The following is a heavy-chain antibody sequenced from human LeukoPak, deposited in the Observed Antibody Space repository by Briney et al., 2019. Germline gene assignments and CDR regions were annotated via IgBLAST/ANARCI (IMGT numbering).Heavy chain of an antibody. CDR3: ARVPDITARPCDS. D-gene: IGHD1-1*01. Sequence: SETLSLTCTVSGGSISSYYWSWIRQPAGKGLEWIGRIYTSGSTNYNPSLKSRVTMSVDSSKKQFSLKVTSVTAADTGIYYCARVPDITARPCDSWGPGTPVTVSS. J-gene: IGHJ4*02. V-gene: IGHV4-4*07. CDR2: IYTSGST. CDR1: GGSISSYY.